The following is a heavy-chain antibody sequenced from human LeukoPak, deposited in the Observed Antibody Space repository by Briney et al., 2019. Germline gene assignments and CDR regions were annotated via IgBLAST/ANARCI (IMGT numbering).Heavy chain of an antibody. D-gene: IGHD2-21*02. Sequence: GGSLRLSCAASGFSFSDHYMTWIRQAPGKGLEWLSYISNSGGTANYADSVKGRFTVSRDNAKNSLFLQMNSLRAEDTAVYYCARTARLLDYWGQGTLVTVSS. J-gene: IGHJ4*02. V-gene: IGHV3-11*01. CDR3: ARTARLLDY. CDR2: ISNSGGTA. CDR1: GFSFSDHY.